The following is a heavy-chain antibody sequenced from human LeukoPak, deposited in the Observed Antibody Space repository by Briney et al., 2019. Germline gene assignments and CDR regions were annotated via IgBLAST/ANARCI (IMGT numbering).Heavy chain of an antibody. Sequence: GSLRLSCAASGFTVSTNYMNWVRQAPGKGMEWVANINEDGSDKYYVDSVKGRFTISRDNAKNSVFLEMNGLRAEDTAVYYCAAGQPTPGHYWGQGTLVTVSS. V-gene: IGHV3-7*01. J-gene: IGHJ4*02. D-gene: IGHD5-18*01. CDR3: AAGQPTPGHY. CDR2: INEDGSDK. CDR1: GFTVSTNY.